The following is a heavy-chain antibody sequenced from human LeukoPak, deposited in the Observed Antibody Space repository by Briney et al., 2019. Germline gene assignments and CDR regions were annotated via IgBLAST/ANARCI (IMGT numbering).Heavy chain of an antibody. Sequence: GGSLRLSCAASGFTFDDYAMHWVRQAPGKGLEWVSGISWNSGNIGYADSVKGRFTISRDNAKNSLYLQVNSLRAEDTALYYCAKDSSGGYGTDFDYWGQGTLVTVSS. CDR3: AKDSSGGYGTDFDY. CDR2: ISWNSGNI. V-gene: IGHV3-9*01. J-gene: IGHJ4*02. D-gene: IGHD5-12*01. CDR1: GFTFDDYA.